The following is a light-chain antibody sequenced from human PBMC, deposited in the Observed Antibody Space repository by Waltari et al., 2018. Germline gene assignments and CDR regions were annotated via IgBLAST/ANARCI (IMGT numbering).Light chain of an antibody. V-gene: IGLV1-44*01. Sequence: QSVLTQPPSASATPGQRVTISCSGSSSNIGSNTVTWYQHLPGTAPKPPISLNNRRPSGVPDRFSGSKSGTSASLAISGLQSEDEALYYCATWDDGLSGVVFGGGTKVTVL. CDR1: SSNIGSNT. CDR2: LNN. CDR3: ATWDDGLSGVV. J-gene: IGLJ3*02.